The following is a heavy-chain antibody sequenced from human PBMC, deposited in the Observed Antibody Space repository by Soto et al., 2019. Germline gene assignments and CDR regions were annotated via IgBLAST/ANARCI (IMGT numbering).Heavy chain of an antibody. CDR1: GFTFSRYG. V-gene: IGHV3-30*18. CDR2: ISYDGSNK. CDR3: AKADGSSWYYFDY. D-gene: IGHD6-13*01. Sequence: QVQLVESGGGVVQPGRSLRLSCAASGFTFSRYGMHWVRQAPGKGLEWVAVISYDGSNKYYADSVKGRFTISRDNSKNTLYLQMNSLRAEDTAVYYCAKADGSSWYYFDYWGQGTLVTVSS. J-gene: IGHJ4*02.